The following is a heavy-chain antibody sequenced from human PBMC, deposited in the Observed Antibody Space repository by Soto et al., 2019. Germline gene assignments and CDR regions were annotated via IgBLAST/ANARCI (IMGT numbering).Heavy chain of an antibody. CDR2: IWYDGSNK. D-gene: IGHD4-17*01. CDR1: GFTFSSYG. CDR3: ARDSATTTYQYGDLHY. J-gene: IGHJ4*02. V-gene: IGHV3-33*01. Sequence: GGSLRLSCAASGFTFSSYGMHWVRQAPGKGLEWVAVIWYDGSNKYYADSVKGRFTISRDNSKNTLYLQMNSLRAEDTAVYYCARDSATTTYQYGDLHYWGQGTLVTVSS.